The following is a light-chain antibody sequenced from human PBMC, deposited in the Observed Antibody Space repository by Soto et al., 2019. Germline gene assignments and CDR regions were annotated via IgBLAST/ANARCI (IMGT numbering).Light chain of an antibody. J-gene: IGLJ3*02. V-gene: IGLV2-14*01. CDR3: SSSTSSNTLV. CDR2: GVS. Sequence: LTQPASVSASPGQSITISCTGGKNDIGSSDYVSWYQQHPGKAPKLIIYGVSNRPSGTSDRFSGSKSGNTASLTISGLQADDEADYYRSSSTSSNTLVFGGGTKVTVL. CDR1: KNDIGSSDY.